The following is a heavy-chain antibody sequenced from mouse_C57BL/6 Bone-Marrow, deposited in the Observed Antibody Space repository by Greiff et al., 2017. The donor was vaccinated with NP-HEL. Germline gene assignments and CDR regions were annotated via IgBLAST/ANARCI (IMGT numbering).Heavy chain of an antibody. CDR3: ARRYYGSSDWYFDV. V-gene: IGHV1-55*01. J-gene: IGHJ1*03. Sequence: QVQLQQPGAELVKPGASVKMSCKASGYTFTSYWITWVKQRPGHGLEWIGDIYPGSGSTNYNEKFKSKATLTVDTSSSTAYMQLSSLTSEDSAVYYCARRYYGSSDWYFDVWGTGTTVTVSS. CDR2: IYPGSGST. CDR1: GYTFTSYW. D-gene: IGHD1-1*01.